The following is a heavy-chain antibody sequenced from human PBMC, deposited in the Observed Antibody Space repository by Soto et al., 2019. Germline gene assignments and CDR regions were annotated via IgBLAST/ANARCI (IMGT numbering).Heavy chain of an antibody. CDR2: IYPGDSDT. CDR3: AKYGSRNLSDYYYYHGMDV. Sequence: GESLKISCKGSGYSFTSYWIGWVRQMPGKGLEWMGIIYPGDSDTRYSPSFQDQVTISADKSINTAYLQRSSQKASHTAMYYCAKYGSRNLSDYYYYHGMDVWGQGTTVTVSS. CDR1: GYSFTSYW. J-gene: IGHJ6*02. V-gene: IGHV5-51*01. D-gene: IGHD3-10*01.